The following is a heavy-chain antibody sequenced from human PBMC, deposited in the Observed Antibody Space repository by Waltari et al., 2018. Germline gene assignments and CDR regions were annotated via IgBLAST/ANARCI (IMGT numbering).Heavy chain of an antibody. CDR2: LIPVFGTA. CDR3: ATSGRDRFDY. D-gene: IGHD1-7*01. V-gene: IGHV1-69*14. CDR1: GGTFSSYA. J-gene: IGHJ4*02. Sequence: QVQLVQSGAEVKKPGSSVKVSCKASGGTFSSYAISWVRQAPGQGLEWMGRLIPVFGTAKYAKKFQGRVRNTADKTTSTGYVGVSSLGSEDTAVDYWATSGRDRFDYWGQGTLVTGSS.